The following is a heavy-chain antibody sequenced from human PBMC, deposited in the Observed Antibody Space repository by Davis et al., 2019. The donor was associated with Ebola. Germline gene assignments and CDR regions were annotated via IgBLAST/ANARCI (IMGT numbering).Heavy chain of an antibody. V-gene: IGHV4-59*12. CDR1: GFTFSSYE. D-gene: IGHD6-13*01. CDR3: ARGRLIAVAGRTYYYYGMDV. Sequence: GSLRLSCAASGFTFSSYEMNWARQAPGKGLEWIGYIYYSGSTYYNPSLKSRVTISVDTSKNQFSLKLSSVTAADTAVYYCARGRLIAVAGRTYYYYGMDVWGQGTTVTVSS. CDR2: IYYSGST. J-gene: IGHJ6*02.